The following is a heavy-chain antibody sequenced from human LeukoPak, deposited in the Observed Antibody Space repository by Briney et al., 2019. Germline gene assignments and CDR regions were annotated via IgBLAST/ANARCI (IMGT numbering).Heavy chain of an antibody. J-gene: IGHJ3*02. CDR1: GYTFTSYA. V-gene: IGHV1-3*01. Sequence: ASVKVSCKASGYTFTSYAMHWVRQAPGQRLEWMGWINAGNGNTKYSQKFQGRVTITRDTSASTAYMELSSLRSEDTAVYYCAREGPLTMIVVVITYDAFDIWGQGTMVTVSS. CDR2: INAGNGNT. CDR3: AREGPLTMIVVVITYDAFDI. D-gene: IGHD3-22*01.